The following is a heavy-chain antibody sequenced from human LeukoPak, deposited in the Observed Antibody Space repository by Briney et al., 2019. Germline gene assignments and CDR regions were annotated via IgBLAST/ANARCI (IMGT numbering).Heavy chain of an antibody. D-gene: IGHD3-9*01. CDR1: GFTFSNAW. V-gene: IGHV3-15*01. CDR3: TTGLYDILTGYLWDHITEAYYFDY. J-gene: IGHJ4*02. Sequence: GGSLRLSCAASGFTFSNAWMSWVRQAPGKGLEWVGRIKSKTDGGTTDYAAPVKGRFTISRDDSKNTLYLQMNSLKTEDTAVYYCTTGLYDILTGYLWDHITEAYYFDYWGQGTLVTVSS. CDR2: IKSKTDGGTT.